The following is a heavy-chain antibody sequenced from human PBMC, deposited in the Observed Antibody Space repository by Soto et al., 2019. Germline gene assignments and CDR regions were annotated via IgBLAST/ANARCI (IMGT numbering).Heavy chain of an antibody. CDR2: IYYSGST. CDR3: ARGYKAVAGTGAFDI. Sequence: SETLSLTCTVSGGSISSYYWSWIRQPPGKGLEWIGYIYYSGSTNYNPSLKSRVTISVDTSKNQFSLKLSSVTAADTAVYYCARGYKAVAGTGAFDIWGQGTMVTVSS. V-gene: IGHV4-59*12. D-gene: IGHD6-19*01. CDR1: GGSISSYY. J-gene: IGHJ3*02.